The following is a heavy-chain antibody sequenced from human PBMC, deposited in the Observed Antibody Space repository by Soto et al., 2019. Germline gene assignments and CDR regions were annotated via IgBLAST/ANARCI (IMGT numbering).Heavy chain of an antibody. CDR3: ARGEVGATTNDY. J-gene: IGHJ4*02. CDR1: GGSFTDYY. V-gene: IGHV4-34*01. D-gene: IGHD1-26*01. Sequence: PSETLSLTCAVYGGSFTDYYWNWIRHPPGKGLEWIGEIHHTGTINYNPSFKSRVTLSVDTSKNQFSLNMKSVNAADTAAYYCARGEVGATTNDYWGQGSLVIVSS. CDR2: IHHTGTI.